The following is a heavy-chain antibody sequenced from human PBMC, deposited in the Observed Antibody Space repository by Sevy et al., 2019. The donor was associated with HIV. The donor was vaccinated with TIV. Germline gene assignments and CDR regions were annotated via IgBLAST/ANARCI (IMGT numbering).Heavy chain of an antibody. V-gene: IGHV3-48*02. D-gene: IGHD2-15*01. CDR1: TFTFSSYS. CDR3: AGRGYCGGGSCYSGPNDY. J-gene: IGHJ4*02. CDR2: ISSGSGTR. Sequence: GGSLRLSCAASTFTFSSYSMHWVRQAPGKGLEWVSYISSGSGTRYYADSVKGRFTISRDKAKNSLFLQMNSLRDEDTAVYYCAGRGYCGGGSCYSGPNDYWGQGTLVTVSS.